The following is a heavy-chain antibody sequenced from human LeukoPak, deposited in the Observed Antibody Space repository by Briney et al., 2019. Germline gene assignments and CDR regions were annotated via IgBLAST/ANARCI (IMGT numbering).Heavy chain of an antibody. D-gene: IGHD1-26*01. CDR3: ARVCRFRSGSYYFDY. J-gene: IGHJ4*02. Sequence: SETLSLTCAVSGGSIRSSNWWSWVRQPPGKGLEWIGEIYHSGSTNYNPSLKSRVTISVDKSKNQFSLKLSSVTAADTAVYYCARVCRFRSGSYYFDYWGQGTLVTVSS. CDR1: GGSIRSSNW. CDR2: IYHSGST. V-gene: IGHV4-4*02.